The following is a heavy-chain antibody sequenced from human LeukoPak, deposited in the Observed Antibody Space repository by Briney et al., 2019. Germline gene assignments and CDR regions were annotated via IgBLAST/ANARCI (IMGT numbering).Heavy chain of an antibody. V-gene: IGHV1-18*01. CDR3: ARVEGADYYDSSGYPFDY. D-gene: IGHD3-22*01. CDR1: GYTFTSYG. J-gene: IGHJ4*02. Sequence: ASVKVSCKASGYTFTSYGISWVRQAPGQGLEWMGWISAYNGNTNYAQKLQGRVTMTTDTSTSTAYMELRSLRSDDTAVYYCARVEGADYYDSSGYPFDYWGQGTLVTVSS. CDR2: ISAYNGNT.